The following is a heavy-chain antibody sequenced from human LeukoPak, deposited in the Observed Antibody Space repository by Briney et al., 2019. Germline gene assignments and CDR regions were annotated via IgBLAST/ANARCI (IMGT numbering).Heavy chain of an antibody. CDR2: IYHSGST. CDR1: GYSISSGYY. J-gene: IGHJ4*02. V-gene: IGHV4-38-2*01. CDR3: ARYNDYGSGSYMRY. Sequence: PSETLSLTCAVSGYSISSGYYWGWIRQPPGKGLEWIGSIYHSGSTYYNPSLKSRVTISVDTFKNQFSLKLSSVTAADTAVYYCARYNDYGSGSYMRYWGQGTLVTVSS. D-gene: IGHD3-10*01.